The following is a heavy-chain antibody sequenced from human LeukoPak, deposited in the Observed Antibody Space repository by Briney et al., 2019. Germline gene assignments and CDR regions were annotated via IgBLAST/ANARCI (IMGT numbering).Heavy chain of an antibody. D-gene: IGHD3-22*01. CDR1: GGSVSSGSYY. CDR3: ASYPYYYDSSGYYYDY. Sequence: SETLSLTCTVSGGSVSSGSYYWSWIRQPPGKGLEWIGEINHSGSTNYNPSLKSRVTISVDTSKNQFSLKLSSVTAADTAVYYCASYPYYYDSSGYYYDYWGQGTLVTVSS. J-gene: IGHJ4*02. CDR2: INHSGST. V-gene: IGHV4-39*07.